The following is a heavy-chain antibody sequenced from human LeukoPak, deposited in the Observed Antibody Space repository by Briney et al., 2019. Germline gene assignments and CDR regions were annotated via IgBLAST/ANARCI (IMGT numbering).Heavy chain of an antibody. Sequence: HPGGSLRLSCAASGFTFSSYSMNWVRQAPGKGLEWVSYISSSSSTIYYADSVKGRFTISRDNAKNTLYLQMNSLRAEDTAVYYCARYSSSWYGNFDYWGQGTLVTVSS. D-gene: IGHD6-13*01. CDR3: ARYSSSWYGNFDY. J-gene: IGHJ4*02. CDR1: GFTFSSYS. CDR2: ISSSSSTI. V-gene: IGHV3-48*04.